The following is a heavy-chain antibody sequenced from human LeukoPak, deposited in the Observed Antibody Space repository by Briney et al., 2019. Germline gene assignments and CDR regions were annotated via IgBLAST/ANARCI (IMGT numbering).Heavy chain of an antibody. J-gene: IGHJ4*02. CDR1: GGSITSSSYY. Sequence: SETLSLTCSVSGGSITSSSYYWGWVRQSPEKGMEWIGSVYYTGGTYYSPSLKSRVTISVDTSKNQFSLKLSSVTAADTAVYYCARHGGTRITLVQVFYFDYWGQGALVTVSP. D-gene: IGHD4-11*01. CDR2: VYYTGGT. CDR3: ARHGGTRITLVQVFYFDY. V-gene: IGHV4-39*01.